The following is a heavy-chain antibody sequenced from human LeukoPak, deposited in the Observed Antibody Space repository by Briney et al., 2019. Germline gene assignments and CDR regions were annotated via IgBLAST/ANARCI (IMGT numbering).Heavy chain of an antibody. CDR2: IYHSGST. V-gene: IGHV4-4*02. CDR1: GGSISSSNW. Sequence: SETLSLTCAVSGGSISSSNWWSWVRQPPGKGLEWIGEIYHSGSTNYNPSLKSRVTISVDTSKNQFSLKLSSVTAGDTAVYYCARGGKRGYSYGLKYYYYGMDVWGQGTTVTVSS. D-gene: IGHD5-18*01. J-gene: IGHJ6*02. CDR3: ARGGKRGYSYGLKYYYYGMDV.